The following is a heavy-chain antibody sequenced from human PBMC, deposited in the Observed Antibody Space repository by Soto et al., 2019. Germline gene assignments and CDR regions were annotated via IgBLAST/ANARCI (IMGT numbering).Heavy chain of an antibody. CDR3: ARLYYDSRGCYWFDP. Sequence: QLQLQESGPGLVKPSETLSLSCTVSGDSISSTSYYWGWIRQPPGKGLEWIGSVYHTGSTYDNPSLKSRVTISVDTSRNQFSLKLSSVTAADTAAYYCARLYYDSRGCYWFDPWGQGTLVTVS. CDR2: VYHTGST. J-gene: IGHJ5*02. D-gene: IGHD3-22*01. CDR1: GDSISSTSYY. V-gene: IGHV4-39*01.